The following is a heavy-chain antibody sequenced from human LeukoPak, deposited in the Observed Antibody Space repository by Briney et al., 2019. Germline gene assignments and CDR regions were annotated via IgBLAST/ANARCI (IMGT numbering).Heavy chain of an antibody. V-gene: IGHV4-39*07. D-gene: IGHD1-26*01. CDR3: ARRGEATTFDY. Sequence: PSETLSLTCTVSGGSISGSSYYWGWIRQPPGKGLEWIGSIYYSGSTYYNPSLKSRVTISVDTSKNQFSLKLSSVTAADTAVYYCARRGEATTFDYWGQGTLVTVSS. CDR2: IYYSGST. CDR1: GGSISGSSYY. J-gene: IGHJ4*02.